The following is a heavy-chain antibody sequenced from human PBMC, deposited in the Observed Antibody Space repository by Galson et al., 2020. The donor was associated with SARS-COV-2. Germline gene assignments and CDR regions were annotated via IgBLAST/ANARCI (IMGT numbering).Heavy chain of an antibody. J-gene: IGHJ6*02. V-gene: IGHV3-30*04. CDR3: ARDQRYYDFWSGYARLQAYYYYYGMDV. D-gene: IGHD3-3*01. Sequence: GSLRLSCVASGFTFSSYAMHWVRQAPGKGLEWVAVISYDGSNKYYADSVKGRFTISRDNSKNTLYLQMNSLRAEDTAVYYCARDQRYYDFWSGYARLQAYYYYYGMDVWGQGTTVTVSS. CDR2: ISYDGSNK. CDR1: GFTFSSYA.